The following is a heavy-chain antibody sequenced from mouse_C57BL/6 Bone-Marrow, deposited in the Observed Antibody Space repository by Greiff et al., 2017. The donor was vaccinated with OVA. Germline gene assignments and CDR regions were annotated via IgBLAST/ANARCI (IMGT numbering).Heavy chain of an antibody. CDR2: IDPSDSYT. Sequence: VQLQRPGAELVKPGASVKLSCKASGYTFTSYWMQWVKQRPGQGLEWIGEIDPSDSYTNYNQKFKGKATLTVDTSSSTAYMQLSSLTSEDSAVYYCASAVFAYWGQGTLVTVSA. V-gene: IGHV1-50*01. CDR3: ASAVFAY. CDR1: GYTFTSYW. J-gene: IGHJ3*01.